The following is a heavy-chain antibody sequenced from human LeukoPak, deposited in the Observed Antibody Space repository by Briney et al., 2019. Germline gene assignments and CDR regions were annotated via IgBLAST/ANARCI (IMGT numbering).Heavy chain of an antibody. V-gene: IGHV1-18*01. J-gene: IGHJ6*02. Sequence: VASVKVSCKASGYTFTSYGIRWVRQAPGQGLEWMGWISAYNGNTNYAQKLQGRVTMTTDTSTSTAYMELRSLRSDDTAVYYCAEGGIAVAGAHYYYGMDVWGQGTTVTVSS. D-gene: IGHD6-19*01. CDR3: AEGGIAVAGAHYYYGMDV. CDR2: ISAYNGNT. CDR1: GYTFTSYG.